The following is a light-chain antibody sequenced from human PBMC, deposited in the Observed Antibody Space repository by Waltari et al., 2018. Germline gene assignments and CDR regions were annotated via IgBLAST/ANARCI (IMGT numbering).Light chain of an antibody. CDR1: RSNIGAGCD. CDR2: GNR. V-gene: IGLV1-40*01. Sequence: QPVLKQPPSVSGSPGQRVTISVTGSRSNIGAGCDVHTSQQLPRPVPKLLFYGNRNPPSRVPDLFSGAKSGTSGSLAITGLQAGDEADYYCQSYDSSLSGSNVCGTGTKVTVL. CDR3: QSYDSSLSGSNV. J-gene: IGLJ1*01.